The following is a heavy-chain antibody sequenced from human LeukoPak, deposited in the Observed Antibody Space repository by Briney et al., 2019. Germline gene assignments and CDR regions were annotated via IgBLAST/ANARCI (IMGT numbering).Heavy chain of an antibody. V-gene: IGHV3-30-3*01. CDR3: ARDISWSYYFDY. J-gene: IGHJ4*02. CDR1: GFTFSSYA. CDR2: ISYDGSNK. D-gene: IGHD6-13*01. Sequence: PGGSLRLSCAASGFTFSSYAMHWVRQAPGKGLEWVAVISYDGSNKYYADSVKGRFTISRDNSKNTLYLQMNSLRAEDAAVFYCARDISWSYYFDYWGQGTLVTVSS.